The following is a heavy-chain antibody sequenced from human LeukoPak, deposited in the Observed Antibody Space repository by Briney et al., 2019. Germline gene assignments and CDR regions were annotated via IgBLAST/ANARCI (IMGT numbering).Heavy chain of an antibody. J-gene: IGHJ4*02. V-gene: IGHV4-39*07. CDR1: GGSINSSNYY. Sequence: PSETLSLTCTVSGGSINSSNYYWGWIRQPPGKGLEWIGSIYYSGSTYYNPSLKSRVTISVDTSKNQFSLELSSVTAADTAVYYCATLALVRGVTWWDDYWGQGTLVTVSS. CDR2: IYYSGST. CDR3: ATLALVRGVTWWDDY. D-gene: IGHD3-10*01.